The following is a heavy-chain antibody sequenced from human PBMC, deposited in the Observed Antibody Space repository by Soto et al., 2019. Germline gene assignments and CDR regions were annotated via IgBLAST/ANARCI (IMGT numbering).Heavy chain of an antibody. D-gene: IGHD6-19*01. Sequence: ASVKVSFKASGYTFTSYDINWVRQATGQGLEWMGWMNPNSGNTGYAQKFQGRVTMTRNTSISTAYMELSSLRSEDTAVYYCARFSGWLVGEHDYWGQGTLVTVSS. CDR3: ARFSGWLVGEHDY. CDR2: MNPNSGNT. V-gene: IGHV1-8*01. J-gene: IGHJ4*02. CDR1: GYTFTSYD.